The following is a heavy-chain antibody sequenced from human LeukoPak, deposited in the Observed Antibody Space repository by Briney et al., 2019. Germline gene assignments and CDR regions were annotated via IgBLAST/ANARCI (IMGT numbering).Heavy chain of an antibody. CDR3: ARDPGIQLWSYYFDY. D-gene: IGHD5-18*01. V-gene: IGHV3-11*04. CDR2: INRSGSYI. CDR1: GFTFSDYY. J-gene: IGHJ4*02. Sequence: GGSLRLSCAASGFTFSDYYMSWIRQAPGKGLEWVSSINRSGSYIFYADSVKGRFTISRDNTKNSLYLQMNSLRAEDTAVYYCARDPGIQLWSYYFDYWGPGTLVTVSS.